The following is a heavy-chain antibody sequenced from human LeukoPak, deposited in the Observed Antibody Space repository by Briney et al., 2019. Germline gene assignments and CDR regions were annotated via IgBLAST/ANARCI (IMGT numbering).Heavy chain of an antibody. V-gene: IGHV3-9*01. CDR2: IDWNSGSI. CDR1: GFTFDDYA. D-gene: IGHD3-16*02. Sequence: PGGSLRLSCAASGFTFDDYAMYWVRQAPGKGLEWVSAIDWNSGSIDYADSVKGRFAISRDNAKNSLWLQMNSLRAEDTALYYCVQGRGPYHYYYGMDVWGQGTTVTVSS. J-gene: IGHJ6*02. CDR3: VQGRGPYHYYYGMDV.